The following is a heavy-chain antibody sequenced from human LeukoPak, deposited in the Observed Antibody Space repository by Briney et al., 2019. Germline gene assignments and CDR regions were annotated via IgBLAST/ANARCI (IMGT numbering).Heavy chain of an antibody. CDR2: INHSGST. CDR1: GGSFSGYY. CDR3: ARGRYRACQKHNWFDP. J-gene: IGHJ5*02. V-gene: IGHV4-34*01. Sequence: SSETLSLTCAVYGGSFSGYYWSWIRQPPGKGLEWIGEINHSGSTNYNPSLKSRVTISVDTSKNQLSLKLSSVTAADTAVYYCARGRYRACQKHNWFDPWGQGTLVTVSS. D-gene: IGHD1-26*01.